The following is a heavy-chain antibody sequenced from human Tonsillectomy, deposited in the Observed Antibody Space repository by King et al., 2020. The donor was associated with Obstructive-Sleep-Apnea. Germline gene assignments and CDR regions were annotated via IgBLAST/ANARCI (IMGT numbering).Heavy chain of an antibody. CDR3: ARVSVEMATIVFDY. Sequence: VQLVESGGGLVQPGGSLRLSCAASGFTVSSNYMSWVRQAPGKGLEWVSDIYSGGSTYYADSVKGRFTISRHNSKNTLYLQMNSLRAEDTAVYYCARVSVEMATIVFDYWGQGTLVTVSS. J-gene: IGHJ4*02. D-gene: IGHD5-24*01. V-gene: IGHV3-53*04. CDR1: GFTVSSNY. CDR2: IYSGGST.